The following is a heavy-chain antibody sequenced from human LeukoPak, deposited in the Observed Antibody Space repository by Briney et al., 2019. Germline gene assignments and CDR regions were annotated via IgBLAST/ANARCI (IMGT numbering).Heavy chain of an antibody. CDR2: ISGSGGST. J-gene: IGHJ4*02. CDR3: AKDLGIAAAITYFDY. V-gene: IGHV3-23*01. D-gene: IGHD6-13*01. CDR1: GFTFSSYA. Sequence: GRSLRLSCAASGFTFSSYAMSWVRQAPGKGLEWVSAISGSGGSTYYADSVKGRFTISRDNSKNTLYLQMNSLRAEDTAVYYCAKDLGIAAAITYFDYWGQGTLVTVSS.